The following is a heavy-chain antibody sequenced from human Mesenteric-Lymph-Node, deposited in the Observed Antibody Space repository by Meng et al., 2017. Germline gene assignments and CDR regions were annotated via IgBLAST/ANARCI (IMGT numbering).Heavy chain of an antibody. D-gene: IGHD5-18*01. CDR3: ARDDAAMVLLGFDY. V-gene: IGHV3-30*04. Sequence: GESLKISCAASGFTFSSYAMHWVRQAPGKGLEWVAVISYDGSNKYYADSVKGRFTISRDNSKNTLYLQMNSLRAEDTAVYYCARDDAAMVLLGFDYWGQGTLVTVSS. J-gene: IGHJ4*02. CDR2: ISYDGSNK. CDR1: GFTFSSYA.